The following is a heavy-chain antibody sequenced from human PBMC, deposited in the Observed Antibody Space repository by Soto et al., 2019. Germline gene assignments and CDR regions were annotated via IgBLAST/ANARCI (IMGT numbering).Heavy chain of an antibody. D-gene: IGHD3-22*01. J-gene: IGHJ6*02. CDR2: FYYSGST. Sequence: SETLSLTCTVSGGSISSGGYYWSWIRQHPGKGLEWIGYFYYSGSTYYNPSLKSRVTISVDTSKNQFSLKLSSVTAADTAVYYCARDAQGYYDSSCYLKDYYYYGMDVWGQGTTVTVSS. V-gene: IGHV4-31*02. CDR3: ARDAQGYYDSSCYLKDYYYYGMDV. CDR1: GGSISSGGYY.